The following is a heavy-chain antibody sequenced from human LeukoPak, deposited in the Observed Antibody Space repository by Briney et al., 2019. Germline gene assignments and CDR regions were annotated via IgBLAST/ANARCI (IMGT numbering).Heavy chain of an antibody. CDR3: ESHNYGKAYFDY. V-gene: IGHV3-23*01. D-gene: IGHD5-18*01. J-gene: IGHJ4*02. CDR2: ISGGGGST. CDR1: GFTFSSYW. Sequence: GGSLRLSCAASGFTFSSYWMSWVRQAPGKGLEWVSGISGGGGSTYYADSVKGRFTISRDNSKNTLHLQMNNLRAEDTAVYYCESHNYGKAYFDYWGQGSLVTVSS.